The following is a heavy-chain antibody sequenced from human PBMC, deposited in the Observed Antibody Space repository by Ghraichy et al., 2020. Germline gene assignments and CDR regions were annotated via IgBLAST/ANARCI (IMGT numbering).Heavy chain of an antibody. CDR3: ARDLGRGSRSWPFDY. Sequence: ASVKVSCTASGYTFSNYYIHWVRQAPGQGLEWMGLINPSGGSTSYTQKFQGRVTMTRDTSTSTVYMELSSLRFEDTALYYCARDLGRGSRSWPFDYWGQGTLVTVSS. J-gene: IGHJ4*02. CDR1: GYTFSNYY. V-gene: IGHV1-46*01. CDR2: INPSGGST. D-gene: IGHD1-26*01.